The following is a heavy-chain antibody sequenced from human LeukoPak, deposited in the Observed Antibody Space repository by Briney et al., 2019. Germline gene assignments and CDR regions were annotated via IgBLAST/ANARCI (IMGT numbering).Heavy chain of an antibody. CDR2: ISYDGSNK. CDR3: AKDQGYYGSGSYKEYFQH. J-gene: IGHJ1*01. V-gene: IGHV3-30-3*01. D-gene: IGHD3-10*01. CDR1: GFTFSSYA. Sequence: GSLRLSCAASGFTFSSYAMHWVRQAPGKGLEWVAVISYDGSNKYYADSVKGRFTISRDNSKNTLYLQMNSLRAEDTAVYYCAKDQGYYGSGSYKEYFQHWGQGTLVTVSS.